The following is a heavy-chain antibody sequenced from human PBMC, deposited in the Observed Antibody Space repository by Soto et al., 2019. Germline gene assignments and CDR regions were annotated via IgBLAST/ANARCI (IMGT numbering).Heavy chain of an antibody. V-gene: IGHV4-34*01. J-gene: IGHJ4*02. CDR1: GGSFSGYY. CDR2: INHSGST. D-gene: IGHD3-10*01. Sequence: QVQLQQWGAGLLKPSETLSLTCAVYGGSFSGYYWSWIRQPPGKGLEWIGEINHSGSTNYNPSLKSRVTISVDTSKNQFSLKLSSVTAADTAVYYCARFRRDYYGSGSYYRNFDYWGQGTLVTVSS. CDR3: ARFRRDYYGSGSYYRNFDY.